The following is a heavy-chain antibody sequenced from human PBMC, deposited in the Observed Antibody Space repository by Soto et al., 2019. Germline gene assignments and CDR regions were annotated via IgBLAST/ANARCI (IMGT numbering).Heavy chain of an antibody. J-gene: IGHJ4*02. CDR1: GGSFSGYY. CDR2: VNHSGST. V-gene: IGHV4-34*01. Sequence: SETLSLTCAVYGGSFSGYYWSWIRQPPGKGLEWIGEVNHSGSTNYNPSLKSRVTISVDTSKNQFSLKLSSVTAADTAVYYCARHKIWAFDYWGQGTLVTVSS. D-gene: IGHD3-16*01. CDR3: ARHKIWAFDY.